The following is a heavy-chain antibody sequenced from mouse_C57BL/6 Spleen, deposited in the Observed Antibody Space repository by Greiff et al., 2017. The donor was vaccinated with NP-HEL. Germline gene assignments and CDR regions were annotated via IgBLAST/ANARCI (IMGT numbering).Heavy chain of an antibody. CDR2: ISDGGSYT. V-gene: IGHV5-4*01. J-gene: IGHJ1*03. CDR3: AREGDYYGSRYWYFDV. Sequence: EVHLVESGGGLVKPGGSLKLSCAASGFTFSSYAMSWVRQTPEKRLEWVATISDGGSYTYYPDNVKGRFTISRDNAKNNLYLQMSHLKSEDTAMYYCAREGDYYGSRYWYFDVWGTGTTVTVSS. CDR1: GFTFSSYA. D-gene: IGHD1-1*01.